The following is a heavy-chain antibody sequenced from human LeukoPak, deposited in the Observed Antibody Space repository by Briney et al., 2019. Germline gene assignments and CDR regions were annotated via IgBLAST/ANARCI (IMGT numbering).Heavy chain of an antibody. Sequence: GASVEVSCKASGYTFTGYYMHWVRQAPGQGLEWMGWINPNSGGTNYAQKFQGRVTMTRDTSISTAYMELSRLRSDDTAVYYCARDGQTSDYVWGSYRFPYYGMDVWGQGTTVTVSS. CDR1: GYTFTGYY. CDR3: ARDGQTSDYVWGSYRFPYYGMDV. V-gene: IGHV1-2*02. D-gene: IGHD3-16*02. CDR2: INPNSGGT. J-gene: IGHJ6*02.